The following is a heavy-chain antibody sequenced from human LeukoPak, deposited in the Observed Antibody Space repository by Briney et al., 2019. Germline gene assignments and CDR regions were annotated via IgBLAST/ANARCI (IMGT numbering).Heavy chain of an antibody. CDR1: GYTFTSYY. J-gene: IGHJ4*02. Sequence: ASVKVSCKASGYTFTSYYMHWVRQAPGQGLEWWRIINPSGGSTSYAQKFQGRVTMTRDTPTSTVYMELSSLRSEDTAVYYCARVDTIYSSSSEWDFDYWGQGTLVTVSS. CDR2: INPSGGST. V-gene: IGHV1-46*01. D-gene: IGHD6-6*01. CDR3: ARVDTIYSSSSEWDFDY.